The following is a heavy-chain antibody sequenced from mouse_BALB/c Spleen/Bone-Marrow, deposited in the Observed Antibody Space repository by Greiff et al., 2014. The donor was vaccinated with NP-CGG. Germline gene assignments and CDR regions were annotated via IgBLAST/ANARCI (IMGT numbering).Heavy chain of an antibody. J-gene: IGHJ3*01. Sequence: QVQLQQSGAELVKPGASVKLSCKASGYTFTSYWMHWVKQRPGQGLEWIGEIDPSDSYTNYNQKFKGKATLTVDKSSSTAYMQLSSLTAEDSAVYYCARREIGPRWFTYWGQGTLVTVSA. V-gene: IGHV1-69*02. CDR2: IDPSDSYT. CDR3: ARREIGPRWFTY. D-gene: IGHD3-1*01. CDR1: GYTFTSYW.